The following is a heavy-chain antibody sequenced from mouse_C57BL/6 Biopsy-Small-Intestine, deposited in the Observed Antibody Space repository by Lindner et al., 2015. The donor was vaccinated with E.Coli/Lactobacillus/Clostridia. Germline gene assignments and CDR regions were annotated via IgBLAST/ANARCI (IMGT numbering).Heavy chain of an antibody. CDR3: ATGPYRFAY. D-gene: IGHD2-10*01. CDR2: IFPGDGDS. J-gene: IGHJ3*01. Sequence: VQLQESGPELVKPGASVKISCKASGHAFSSSWMNWVKQRPGKGLEWIGRIFPGDGDSIYNGKFKGKATLTADKPSSTAYMQLSSLTSEDSAAYFCATGPYRFAYWGQGTLVTVSA. V-gene: IGHV1-82*01. CDR1: GHAFSSSW.